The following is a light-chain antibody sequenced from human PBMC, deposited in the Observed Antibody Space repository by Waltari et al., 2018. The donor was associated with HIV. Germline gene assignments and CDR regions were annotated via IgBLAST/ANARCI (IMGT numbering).Light chain of an antibody. CDR1: TSNIGTNN. J-gene: IGLJ3*02. V-gene: IGLV1-44*01. CDR3: SAWDVSLGAWM. CDR2: SNI. Sequence: QSVLTQPPSASGTPGQRIIISCSGSTSNIGTNNVNWYQQLPGTTPRLLMHSNIQRPSGVPDRFSGSRSGTSASLAISGLQSEDEADYYCSAWDVSLGAWMFGGGTKLTVL.